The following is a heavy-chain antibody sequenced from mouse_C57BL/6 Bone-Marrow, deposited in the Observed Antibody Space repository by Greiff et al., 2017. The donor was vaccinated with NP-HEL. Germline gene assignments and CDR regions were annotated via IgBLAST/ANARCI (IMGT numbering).Heavy chain of an antibody. CDR1: GYTFTSYW. V-gene: IGHV1-5*01. CDR2: IYPGNSDT. CDR3: TRDDYGSSWRFAY. Sequence: VQLQQSGTVLARPGASVKMSCKTSGYTFTSYWMHWVKQRPGQGLEWIGAIYPGNSDTSYNQKFKGKAKLTAVTSASTAYMELSSLTNEDSAVYYCTRDDYGSSWRFAYWGQGTLVTVSA. J-gene: IGHJ3*01. D-gene: IGHD1-1*01.